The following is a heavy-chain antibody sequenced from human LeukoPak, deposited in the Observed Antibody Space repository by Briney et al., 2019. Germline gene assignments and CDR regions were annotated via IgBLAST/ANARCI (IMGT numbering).Heavy chain of an antibody. CDR3: ATDWATAMVKDQSNY. CDR2: FDPEYGEI. V-gene: IGHV1-24*01. CDR1: GYTLTELS. J-gene: IGHJ4*02. D-gene: IGHD5-18*01. Sequence: ASVKVSCKVSGYTLTELSIHWVRQAPGKGLEWMGGFDPEYGEIIYAQKFQGRVTMTEDTSADTAYMELSSLRSEDTAMYYCATDWATAMVKDQSNYWGQGTLVTVSS.